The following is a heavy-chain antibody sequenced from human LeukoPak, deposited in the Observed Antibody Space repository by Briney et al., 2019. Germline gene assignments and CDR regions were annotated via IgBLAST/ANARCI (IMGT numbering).Heavy chain of an antibody. Sequence: GGSLRLSCAASGFTFSNYWMSWVRQAPGKGLEWVSNIKEDGSEKKYVDSVKGRFTISRGNAKNSLYLQMNSLRAEDTAVYYCANGVRGAYWGQGTLVTVSS. J-gene: IGHJ4*02. CDR1: GFTFSNYW. D-gene: IGHD3-10*01. V-gene: IGHV3-7*01. CDR2: IKEDGSEK. CDR3: ANGVRGAY.